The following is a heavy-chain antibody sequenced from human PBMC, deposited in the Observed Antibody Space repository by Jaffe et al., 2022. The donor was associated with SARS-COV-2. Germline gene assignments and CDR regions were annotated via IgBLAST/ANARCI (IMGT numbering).Heavy chain of an antibody. CDR3: ARHDGRSGRGADAFDI. D-gene: IGHD2-15*01. CDR2: IYYSGST. CDR1: GGSISSSSYY. J-gene: IGHJ3*02. V-gene: IGHV4-39*01. Sequence: QLQLQESGPGLVKPSETLSLTCTVSGGSISSSSYYWGWIRQPPGKGLEWIGSIYYSGSTYYNPSLKSRVTISVDTSKNQFSLKLSSVTAADTAVYYCARHDGRSGRGADAFDIWGQGTMVTVSS.